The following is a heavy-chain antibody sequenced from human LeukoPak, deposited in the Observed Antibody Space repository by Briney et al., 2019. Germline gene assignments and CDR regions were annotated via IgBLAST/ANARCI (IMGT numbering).Heavy chain of an antibody. CDR3: ARAHQGSSRHHYYFYYTDV. D-gene: IGHD6-13*01. CDR1: GGSISSYY. Sequence: SETLSLTCTVSGGSISSYYWSWLRQPPGRGLEWIGYIYYSDSGSATYNPSLKSRVTISVDTSKNQLSLQLNSVSAADTAVYFCARAHQGSSRHHYYFYYTDVWGKGTTVTVSS. V-gene: IGHV4-59*01. CDR2: IYYSDSGSA. J-gene: IGHJ6*03.